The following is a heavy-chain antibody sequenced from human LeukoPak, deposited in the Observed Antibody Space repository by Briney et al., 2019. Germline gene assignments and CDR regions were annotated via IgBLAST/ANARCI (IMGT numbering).Heavy chain of an antibody. D-gene: IGHD1-1*01. J-gene: IGHJ4*02. CDR3: ARTGGGLGGY. Sequence: SETLSLTCTVSGASTSSSFWSWIRQSPGKGLEWIGYINYRGETSQNPSLESRVSMSVDTSKNQFSLKLRSVTAADTAVYYCARTGGGLGGYWGQGTLVTVSS. V-gene: IGHV4-59*01. CDR1: GASTSSSF. CDR2: INYRGET.